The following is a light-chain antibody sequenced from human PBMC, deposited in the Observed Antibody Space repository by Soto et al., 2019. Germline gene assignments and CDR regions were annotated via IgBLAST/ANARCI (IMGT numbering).Light chain of an antibody. Sequence: VLTQPPSASGTPGQRVTISCSGSSSNIGSNTVNWYQQLPGTAPTLLIYYNNQRPSGVPDRFSGSKSGTSASLAISGLQSEDEAHYYCAAWDDSMYGWVFGGGTKATVL. J-gene: IGLJ3*02. CDR3: AAWDDSMYGWV. V-gene: IGLV1-44*01. CDR2: YNN. CDR1: SSNIGSNT.